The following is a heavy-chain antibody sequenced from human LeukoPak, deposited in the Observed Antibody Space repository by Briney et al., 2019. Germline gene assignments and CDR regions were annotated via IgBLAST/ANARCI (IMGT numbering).Heavy chain of an antibody. Sequence: SGGSLRLSCAASGFTFSSYWMSWVRQAPGKGLEWVAFVRYDGSERYYADSVKGRFTISRDNSKNTLYLQMNSLTTEDTAVYYCAAMVRGVVDYWGQGTLVTVSS. CDR1: GFTFSSYW. CDR2: VRYDGSER. D-gene: IGHD3-10*01. V-gene: IGHV3-30*02. CDR3: AAMVRGVVDY. J-gene: IGHJ4*02.